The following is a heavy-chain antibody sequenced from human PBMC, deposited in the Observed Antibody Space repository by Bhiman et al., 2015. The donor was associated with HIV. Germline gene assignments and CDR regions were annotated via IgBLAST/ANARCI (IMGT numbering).Heavy chain of an antibody. J-gene: IGHJ4*02. CDR2: ISGSGIST. CDR3: AKLSNNYGRSSYFDS. V-gene: IGHV3-23*01. CDR1: GFTFDDYA. D-gene: IGHD5-24*01. Sequence: SGFTFDDYAMTWVRQAPGKGLEWVSGISGSGISTYSAGSVKGRFTISRDNSKNTLFLQMNSLRGEDTAVYHCAKLSNNYGRSSYFDSWGQGTLVTVSS.